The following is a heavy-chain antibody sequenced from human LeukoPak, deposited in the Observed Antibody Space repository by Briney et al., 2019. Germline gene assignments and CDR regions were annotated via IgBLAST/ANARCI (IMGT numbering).Heavy chain of an antibody. CDR3: ASIPSGFIAAAAYFDY. CDR2: IYYSGST. Sequence: PSQTLSLTCTVSGGSISSGDYYWSWIRQPPGKGLEWIGYIYYSGSTYYNPSLKSRVTISVDTSKNQFSLKLSSVTAADTAVYYCASIPSGFIAAAAYFDYWGQGTLVTVSS. D-gene: IGHD6-13*01. CDR1: GGSISSGDYY. J-gene: IGHJ4*02. V-gene: IGHV4-30-4*01.